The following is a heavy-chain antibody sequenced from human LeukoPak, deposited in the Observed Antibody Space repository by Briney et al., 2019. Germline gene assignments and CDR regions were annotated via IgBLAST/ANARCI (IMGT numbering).Heavy chain of an antibody. J-gene: IGHJ6*03. Sequence: SETLSLTCTVSGVSISSSNSYWGWLRQPPGTGLEGIGSIYYSGNTYYNASLKSQVSISIDTSKNQFSLRLTSVTAADTAVYYCARAPSDRSGYSSYYYYMDVSGKGATVTVSS. CDR1: GVSISSSNSY. CDR3: ARAPSDRSGYSSYYYYMDV. V-gene: IGHV4-39*01. D-gene: IGHD3-22*01. CDR2: IYYSGNT.